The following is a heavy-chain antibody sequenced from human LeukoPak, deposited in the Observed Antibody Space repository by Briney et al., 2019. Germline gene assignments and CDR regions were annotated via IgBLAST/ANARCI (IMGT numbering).Heavy chain of an antibody. V-gene: IGHV4-59*01. Sequence: SETLSLTCSVSGGSISSYYWSWIRQPPGKGLEWIGYIYYSGSTNYNPSLKSRVTISVDTSKNQFSLKLSSVTAADTAVYYCARDDYYYGMDVWGQGTTVTVSS. CDR3: ARDDYYYGMDV. CDR1: GGSISSYY. J-gene: IGHJ6*02. CDR2: IYYSGST.